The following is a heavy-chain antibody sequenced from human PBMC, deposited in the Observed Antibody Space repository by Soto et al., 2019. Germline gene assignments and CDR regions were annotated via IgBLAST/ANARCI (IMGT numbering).Heavy chain of an antibody. J-gene: IGHJ4*01. CDR2: MNPNSGNT. CDR3: ARDYMITFGGDPYYFDY. CDR1: GYTFTSYD. D-gene: IGHD3-16*01. V-gene: IGHV1-8*01. Sequence: GASVKVSCKASGYTFTSYDINWVRQATGQGLEWMGWMNPNSGNTGYAQKFQGRVTMTTDTSTSTAYMELRSLRSDDTAVYYCARDYMITFGGDPYYFDYWS.